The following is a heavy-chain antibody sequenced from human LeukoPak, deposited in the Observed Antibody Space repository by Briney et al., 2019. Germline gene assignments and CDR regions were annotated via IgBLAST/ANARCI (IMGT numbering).Heavy chain of an antibody. CDR1: GFTFSRFW. CDR2: INSDGSST. J-gene: IGHJ4*02. D-gene: IGHD6-13*01. Sequence: GGSLRLSCAASGFTFSRFWMHWVRQGPGKGLVWVSRINSDGSSTSYADSVKGRFTISRDNAKSTLYLQVNSLRAEDTAVYYCTRAGAAAASFDYWGQGTLVTVSS. V-gene: IGHV3-74*01. CDR3: TRAGAAAASFDY.